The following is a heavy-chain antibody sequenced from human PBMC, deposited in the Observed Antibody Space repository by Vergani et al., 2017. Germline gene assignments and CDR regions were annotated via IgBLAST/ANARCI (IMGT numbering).Heavy chain of an antibody. V-gene: IGHV3-33*01. CDR2: TWYDGNNK. CDR1: GFTFNQYG. D-gene: IGHD3-10*02. Sequence: QVQLVESGGGVIQPGRSLRLSCAASGFTFNQYGMHWVRQAPGKGLEWVAVTWYDGNNKQYAESVKGRFTISRDNSKSTMYLQMNSMRDEDTGVYYCARDLRLLCNRFDPWGQGTLVAVSS. CDR3: ARDLRLLCNRFDP. J-gene: IGHJ5*02.